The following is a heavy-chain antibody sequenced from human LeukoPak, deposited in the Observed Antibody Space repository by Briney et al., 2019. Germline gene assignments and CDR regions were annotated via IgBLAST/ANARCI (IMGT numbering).Heavy chain of an antibody. CDR2: ISSSSSYI. CDR1: GFTFSSYS. D-gene: IGHD3-3*01. Sequence: GGSQRLSCAASGFTFSSYSMNWVRQAPGKGLEWVSSISSSSSYIYYADSVKGRFTISRDNAKNSLYLQMNSLRAEDTAVYYCARDFWSGTNYYYYYYMDVWGKGTTVTVSS. J-gene: IGHJ6*03. CDR3: ARDFWSGTNYYYYYYMDV. V-gene: IGHV3-21*01.